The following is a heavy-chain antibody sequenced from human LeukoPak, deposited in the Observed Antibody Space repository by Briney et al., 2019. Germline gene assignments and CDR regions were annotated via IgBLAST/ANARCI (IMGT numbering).Heavy chain of an antibody. J-gene: IGHJ2*01. D-gene: IGHD2-8*01. CDR3: AGTEYCTNGVCYTLWYFDL. CDR1: GGSISSYY. Sequence: TSETLSLTCTVSGGSISSYYWSWIRQPPGKGLEWIGYIYYSGSTYYNPSLKSRVTISVDTSKNQFSLKLSSVTAADTAVYYCAGTEYCTNGVCYTLWYFDLWGRGTLVTVSS. CDR2: IYYSGST. V-gene: IGHV4-59*04.